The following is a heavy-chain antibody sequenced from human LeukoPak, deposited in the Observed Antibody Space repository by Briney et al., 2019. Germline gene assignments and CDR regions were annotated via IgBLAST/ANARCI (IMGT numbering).Heavy chain of an antibody. V-gene: IGHV3-74*01. J-gene: IGHJ4*02. CDR1: GFTFRSYA. CDR3: TRGCTGTRCPADY. Sequence: QAGGSLRLSCAASGFTFRSYAMSWVRQAPGKGLMWVSTVSPVGTDTNYADSVRGRFTISRDNAKNTLYLQMNSLRAEDTALYFCTRGCTGTRCPADYWGQGALVTVSS. CDR2: VSPVGTDT. D-gene: IGHD2-2*01.